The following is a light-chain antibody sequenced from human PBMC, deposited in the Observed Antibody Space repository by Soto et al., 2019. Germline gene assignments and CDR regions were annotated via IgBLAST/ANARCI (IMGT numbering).Light chain of an antibody. CDR2: EVS. CDR1: SSDGGGYNY. CDR3: SSYTSSSTYNYV. Sequence: QSALTQPASVSGSPGQSITISCTGTSSDGGGYNYVSWYQQHPGKAPKLMIYEVSNRPSGVSNRFSGSKSGNTASLTISGLQAEDEADYYCSSYTSSSTYNYVFGTGTKVTVL. V-gene: IGLV2-14*01. J-gene: IGLJ1*01.